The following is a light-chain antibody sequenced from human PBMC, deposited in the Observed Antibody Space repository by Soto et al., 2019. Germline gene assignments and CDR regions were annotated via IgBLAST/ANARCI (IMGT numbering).Light chain of an antibody. CDR3: QVWDSSSDHRAV. V-gene: IGLV3-21*04. J-gene: IGLJ2*01. Sequence: SYELTQPPSVSVAPGKTARITCGGNNIGSKSVHWYQLKPGQAPVLVIYYDSDRPSGIPERFSGSNSGNTATLTISRVEAGDEADYYCQVWDSSSDHRAVFGGGTKLTVL. CDR1: NIGSKS. CDR2: YDS.